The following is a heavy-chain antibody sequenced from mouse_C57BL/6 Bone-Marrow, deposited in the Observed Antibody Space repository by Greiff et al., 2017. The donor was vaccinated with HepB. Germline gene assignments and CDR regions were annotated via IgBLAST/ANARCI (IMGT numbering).Heavy chain of an antibody. CDR3: TTYYPYYFDY. D-gene: IGHD1-1*01. J-gene: IGHJ2*01. CDR1: GFNIKDDY. CDR2: IDPENGDT. V-gene: IGHV14-4*01. Sequence: EVQLQESGAELVRPGASVKLSCTASGFNIKDDYMHWVKQRPEQGLEWIGWIDPENGDTEYASKFQGKATITADPSSNTAYLQLSSLTSEDTAVYYCTTYYPYYFDYWGQGTTLTVSS.